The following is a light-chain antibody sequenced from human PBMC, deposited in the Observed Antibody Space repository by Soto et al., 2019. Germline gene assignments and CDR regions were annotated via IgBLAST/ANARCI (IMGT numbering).Light chain of an antibody. CDR2: EVS. V-gene: IGLV2-14*01. J-gene: IGLJ3*02. CDR3: SSYTSDSTWV. Sequence: QSVLTQPASVSGSPGQSITISCTGTISDLGTYNYVSWYQQHPGKAPRLMIFEVSNWPSGVSNRFSGSKSGYTASLTISGLQAEDEADYYCSSYTSDSTWVFGGGTKVTVL. CDR1: ISDLGTYNY.